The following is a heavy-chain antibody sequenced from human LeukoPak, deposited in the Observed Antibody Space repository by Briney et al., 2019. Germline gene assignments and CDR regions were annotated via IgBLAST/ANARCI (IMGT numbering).Heavy chain of an antibody. J-gene: IGHJ5*02. CDR2: MNSNSGNT. Sequence: GASVKVSCKASGYTFTSYDINWVRQATGQGLEWMGWMNSNSGNTGYAQKFQGRVTMTRNTSISTAYMELSSLRSEDTAVYYCARGRRGSSSWYTPNYNWFDPWGQGTLVTVSS. CDR3: ARGRRGSSSWYTPNYNWFDP. CDR1: GYTFTSYD. D-gene: IGHD6-13*01. V-gene: IGHV1-8*01.